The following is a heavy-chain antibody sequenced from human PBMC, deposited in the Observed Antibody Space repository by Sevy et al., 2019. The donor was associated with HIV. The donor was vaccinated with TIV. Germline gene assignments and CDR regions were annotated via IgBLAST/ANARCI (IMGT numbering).Heavy chain of an antibody. D-gene: IGHD3-22*01. CDR3: AKDGDDSSGYYYFDY. Sequence: GGSLRLSCAASGFTFSSYGMHWVRQAPGKGLEWVAVISYDGSNKYYADSVKGRFTISRDNSKNTLYLQMNSLRAEDTAVYDCAKDGDDSSGYYYFDYWGQGTLVTVSS. CDR1: GFTFSSYG. J-gene: IGHJ4*02. V-gene: IGHV3-30*18. CDR2: ISYDGSNK.